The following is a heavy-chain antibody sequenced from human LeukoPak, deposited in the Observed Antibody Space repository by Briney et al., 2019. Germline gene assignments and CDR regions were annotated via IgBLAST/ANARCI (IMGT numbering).Heavy chain of an antibody. Sequence: PGGSLGLSCAASGFTFSSYWMSWVRQAPGKGLEWVANIKQDGSEKYYVDSVKGRFTISRDNAKNSLYLQMNSLRAEDTAVYYCARAKGFWSGYYKYYFDYWGQGTLVTVSS. CDR2: IKQDGSEK. D-gene: IGHD3-3*01. V-gene: IGHV3-7*01. J-gene: IGHJ4*02. CDR1: GFTFSSYW. CDR3: ARAKGFWSGYYKYYFDY.